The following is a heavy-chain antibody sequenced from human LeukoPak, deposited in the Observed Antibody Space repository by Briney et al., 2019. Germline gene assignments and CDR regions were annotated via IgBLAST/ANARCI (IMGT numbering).Heavy chain of an antibody. CDR2: IWYDGSNK. D-gene: IGHD3-22*01. J-gene: IGHJ4*02. CDR3: ARENYYDSSGYLDY. Sequence: GGSLRLSRAASGFAFSTYGMHWVRQAPGKGLEWVAVIWYDGSNKYYADSVKGRFTISRDNSKNTLYLQMNSLRAEDTAVYYCARENYYDSSGYLDYWGQGTLVTVSS. CDR1: GFAFSTYG. V-gene: IGHV3-33*08.